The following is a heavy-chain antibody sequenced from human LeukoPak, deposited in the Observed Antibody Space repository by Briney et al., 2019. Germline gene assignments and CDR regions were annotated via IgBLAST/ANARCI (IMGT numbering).Heavy chain of an antibody. CDR3: ATMYYYDSSGYYPFDY. D-gene: IGHD3-22*01. CDR2: ISDYNGNT. Sequence: ASVNVSCTASGYTFTSYGISWVRQAPGQGLEWMGWISDYNGNTNYAQKLQGRVTMTTDTSTSTAYMELRSLRSDDTAVYYCATMYYYDSSGYYPFDYWGQGTLVTVSS. V-gene: IGHV1-18*01. J-gene: IGHJ4*02. CDR1: GYTFTSYG.